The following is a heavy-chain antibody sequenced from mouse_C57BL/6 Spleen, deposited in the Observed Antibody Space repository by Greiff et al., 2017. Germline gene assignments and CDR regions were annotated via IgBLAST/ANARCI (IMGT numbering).Heavy chain of an antibody. Sequence: VQLQQSGAELVRPGTSVKVSCKASGYAFTNYLIEWVKQRPGQGLEWIGVINPGSGGTNYNEKFKGKATLTADKSSSTAYMQLSSLTSEDSAVDFCAREVPMGAWFAYWGQGTLVTVSA. CDR2: INPGSGGT. D-gene: IGHD1-1*02. CDR1: GYAFTNYL. V-gene: IGHV1-54*01. J-gene: IGHJ3*01. CDR3: AREVPMGAWFAY.